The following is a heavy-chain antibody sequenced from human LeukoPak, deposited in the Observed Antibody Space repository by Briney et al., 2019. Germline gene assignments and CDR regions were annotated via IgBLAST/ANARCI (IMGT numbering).Heavy chain of an antibody. V-gene: IGHV3-23*01. CDR1: GFTFSSYA. J-gene: IGHJ5*02. Sequence: GGSLRLSCAASGFTFSSYAMSWVRQAPGKGLEWVSVISGSSGNTYYADSVKGRFTISRDNSKNTVYLQMNSLRAEDTAIYYCATEDPTQWFDPRGQGTLVTVSS. CDR2: ISGSSGNT. CDR3: ATEDPTQWFDP.